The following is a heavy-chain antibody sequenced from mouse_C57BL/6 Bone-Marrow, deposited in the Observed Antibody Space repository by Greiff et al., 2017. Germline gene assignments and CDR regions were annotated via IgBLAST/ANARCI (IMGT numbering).Heavy chain of an antibody. Sequence: QVQLQQPGAELMKPGASVKLSCKATGYTFTGYWIEWVKQRPGHGLEWIGEILPGSGSTNYNEKFKGKATFTADTSSNTAYMQLSSLTTEDSAIYYCGICCGSSYVAWFAYWGQGTLVTVSA. CDR2: ILPGSGST. CDR3: GICCGSSYVAWFAY. J-gene: IGHJ3*01. V-gene: IGHV1-9*01. CDR1: GYTFTGYW. D-gene: IGHD1-1*01.